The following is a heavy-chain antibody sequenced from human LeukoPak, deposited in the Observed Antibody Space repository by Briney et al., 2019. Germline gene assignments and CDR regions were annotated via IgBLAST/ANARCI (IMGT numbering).Heavy chain of an antibody. V-gene: IGHV1-69*01. CDR1: GGTFSSYA. D-gene: IGHD2-2*01. Sequence: GSPVKVSCKASGGTFSSYAISWVRQAPGQGLEWMGGIIPIFGTANYAQKFQGRVTITADESTSTAYMELSSLRSEDTAVYYCARVSFGGDIVVVPAAPVSGWFDPWGQGTLVTVSS. J-gene: IGHJ5*02. CDR3: ARVSFGGDIVVVPAAPVSGWFDP. CDR2: IIPIFGTA.